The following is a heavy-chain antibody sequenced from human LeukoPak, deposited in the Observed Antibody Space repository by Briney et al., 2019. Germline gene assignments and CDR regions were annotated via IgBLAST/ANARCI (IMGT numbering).Heavy chain of an antibody. Sequence: PGGSLRLSCAASGFTFSNYSMHWVRQAPGKGLEYVSAISSDGGSTYYANSVKGRFTISRDNSKNTLYLQMGSLRAEDMAVYFCRRGGAAAAVEYWGQGTLVTVSS. J-gene: IGHJ4*02. V-gene: IGHV3-64*01. CDR3: RRGGAAAAVEY. D-gene: IGHD6-25*01. CDR2: ISSDGGST. CDR1: GFTFSNYS.